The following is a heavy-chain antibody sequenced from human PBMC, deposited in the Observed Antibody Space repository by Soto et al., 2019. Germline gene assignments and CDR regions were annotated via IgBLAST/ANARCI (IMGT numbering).Heavy chain of an antibody. J-gene: IGHJ3*02. CDR3: ARQQWLAPHI. D-gene: IGHD6-19*01. CDR2: ITTDGTSI. V-gene: IGHV3-21*02. Sequence: EVQLVESGGGLVNPGGSLRLSCAASGFPFNSYTMTWVRQAPGMGLEWVSSITTDGTSIYYADSVRGRFTVSRDNAKNSLYLQMNSLTVEDTASYYCARQQWLAPHIWGQGTMVTVSS. CDR1: GFPFNSYT.